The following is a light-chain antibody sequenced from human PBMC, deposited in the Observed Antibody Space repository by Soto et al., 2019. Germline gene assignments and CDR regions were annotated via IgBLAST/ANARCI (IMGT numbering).Light chain of an antibody. CDR1: SSDVGAYNS. Sequence: QSALTQPASVSGSPGQSIAISCTGTSSDVGAYNSVSWYQQYPGKAPKLMIHDVSNRPSGVSDRFSGSKSGNTASLTISGLQAEDEADYYCSSHTSSSSYVLRSGTKVTDL. J-gene: IGLJ1*01. CDR2: DVS. V-gene: IGLV2-14*01. CDR3: SSHTSSSSYV.